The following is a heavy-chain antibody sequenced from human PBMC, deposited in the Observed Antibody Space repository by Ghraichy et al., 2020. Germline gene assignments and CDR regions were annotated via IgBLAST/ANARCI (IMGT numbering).Heavy chain of an antibody. D-gene: IGHD3-22*01. V-gene: IGHV3-23*01. Sequence: GGSLRLSCAASAFTFSSYAMTWVRQAPGKGLEWVSTIRCSGSSTYYTDSVKGRFTISRDNSKNTLYLQMNSLGAEDTAVYYCAKDRDYYDSSGYYFNAFDIWGQGTLVTVSS. CDR1: AFTFSSYA. J-gene: IGHJ3*02. CDR3: AKDRDYYDSSGYYFNAFDI. CDR2: IRCSGSST.